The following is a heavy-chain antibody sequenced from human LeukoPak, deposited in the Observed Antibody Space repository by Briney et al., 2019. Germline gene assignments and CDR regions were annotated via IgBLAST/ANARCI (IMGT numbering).Heavy chain of an antibody. CDR3: AKGGVLRYFDWSEDAFDI. J-gene: IGHJ3*02. CDR2: ISWNSGSI. Sequence: GGSLRLSCAASGFTFDDYAMHWVRQAPGKGLEWVSGISWNSGSIGYADSVKGRFTISRDNAKNSLYLQMNSLRAEDTALYCCAKGGVLRYFDWSEDAFDIWGQGTMVTVSS. D-gene: IGHD3-9*01. V-gene: IGHV3-9*01. CDR1: GFTFDDYA.